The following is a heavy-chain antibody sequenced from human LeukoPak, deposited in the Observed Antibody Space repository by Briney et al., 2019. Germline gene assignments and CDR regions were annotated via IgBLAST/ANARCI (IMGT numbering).Heavy chain of an antibody. J-gene: IGHJ4*02. D-gene: IGHD3-9*01. Sequence: PGGSLSLACAASGFTLSSYAMSWVRQAPGKGLEWVSAISDSGNTYHADSVKGRFTISRDSSKNTLYLQMNRLRADDTAIYYCAKSTWFDYFDYWGQGTLVTVSS. V-gene: IGHV3-23*01. CDR3: AKSTWFDYFDY. CDR1: GFTLSSYA. CDR2: ISDSGNT.